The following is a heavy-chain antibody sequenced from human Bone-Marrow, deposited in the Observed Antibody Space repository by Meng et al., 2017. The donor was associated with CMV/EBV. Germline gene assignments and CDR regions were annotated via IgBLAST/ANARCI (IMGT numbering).Heavy chain of an antibody. CDR3: ATSITMVRGVIY. D-gene: IGHD3-10*01. CDR2: ISYDGSNK. J-gene: IGHJ4*02. CDR1: GFTFSSYA. V-gene: IGHV3-30-3*01. Sequence: QVQLVESVGGVVQPGRSLRLSCAASGFTFSSYAMHWVRQAPGKGLEWVAVISYDGSNKYYADSVKGRFTISRDNSKNTLYLQMNSLRAEDTAVYYCATSITMVRGVIYWGQGTLVTVSS.